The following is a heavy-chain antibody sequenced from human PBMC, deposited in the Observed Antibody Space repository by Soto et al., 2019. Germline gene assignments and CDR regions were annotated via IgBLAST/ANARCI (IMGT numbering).Heavy chain of an antibody. D-gene: IGHD2-2*01. CDR1: GYTFTSYD. Sequence: ASVKLSCKASGYTFTSYDINWVRQATGQGLEWMGWMNPNSGNTGYAQKFQGRVTMTRNTSISTAYMELSSLRSEDTAVYYCARLARAYCISTSCLTEYGMDVWGQGTTVTVSS. V-gene: IGHV1-8*01. CDR2: MNPNSGNT. J-gene: IGHJ6*02. CDR3: ARLARAYCISTSCLTEYGMDV.